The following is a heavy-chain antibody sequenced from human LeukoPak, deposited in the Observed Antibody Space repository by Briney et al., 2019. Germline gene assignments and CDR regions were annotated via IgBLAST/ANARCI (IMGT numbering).Heavy chain of an antibody. Sequence: GGSLRLSCAASGFSFTNYSMNWVRQAPGKGLEWVSSISSSSSYIYYADSVKGRFTISRDNTKNSLYLQMNSLRAEDTAVYYCARDRDPYYDYLWGSYRPSYFDDWGQGTPVTVSS. J-gene: IGHJ4*02. CDR3: ARDRDPYYDYLWGSYRPSYFDD. CDR1: GFSFTNYS. D-gene: IGHD3-16*02. V-gene: IGHV3-21*01. CDR2: ISSSSSYI.